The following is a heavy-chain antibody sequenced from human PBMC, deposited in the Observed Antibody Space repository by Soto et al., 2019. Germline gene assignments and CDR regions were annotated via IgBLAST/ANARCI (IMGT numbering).Heavy chain of an antibody. V-gene: IGHV4-34*01. CDR2: INHSGST. Sequence: SETLSLTCAVYGGSFSGYYWSWIRQPPGKGLEWIGEINHSGSTNYNPSLKSRVTISVDTSKNQFSLKLSSVTAADTAVYYCARGSGYDFWSGYYTGWFDPWGQGTLVTVSS. J-gene: IGHJ5*02. D-gene: IGHD3-3*01. CDR3: ARGSGYDFWSGYYTGWFDP. CDR1: GGSFSGYY.